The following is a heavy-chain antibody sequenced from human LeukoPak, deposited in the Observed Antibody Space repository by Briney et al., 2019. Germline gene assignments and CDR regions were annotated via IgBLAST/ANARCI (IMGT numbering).Heavy chain of an antibody. J-gene: IGHJ3*02. V-gene: IGHV4-59*08. CDR1: GGSFSGYY. D-gene: IGHD3-3*01. CDR2: IYYSGST. CDR3: AKTLDLENDAFDI. Sequence: SETLSLTCAVYGGSFSGYYWSWIRQPPGKGLEWIGYIYYSGSTNYNPSLKSRVTISVDTSKNQFSLKLSSVTAADTAVYYCAKTLDLENDAFDIWGQGTMVTVSS.